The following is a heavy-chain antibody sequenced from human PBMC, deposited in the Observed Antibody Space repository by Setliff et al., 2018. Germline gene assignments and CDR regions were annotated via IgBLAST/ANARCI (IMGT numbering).Heavy chain of an antibody. CDR2: ISDSLSTT. CDR1: GFTFNTYA. Sequence: PGGSLRLSCAASGFTFNTYAMSWVRQPPGKGLEWVSTISDSLSTTYYSDSVQGRFTISRDNHKNTLHLQMNSLRVEDTAIYYCAKSPHDFWSGRVFFDYWGQGMLVTVSS. CDR3: AKSPHDFWSGRVFFDY. V-gene: IGHV3-23*01. D-gene: IGHD3-3*01. J-gene: IGHJ4*01.